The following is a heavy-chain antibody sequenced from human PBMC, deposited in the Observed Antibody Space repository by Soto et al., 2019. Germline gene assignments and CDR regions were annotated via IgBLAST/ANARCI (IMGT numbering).Heavy chain of an antibody. V-gene: IGHV4-31*03. J-gene: IGHJ3*02. Sequence: QVQLQESGPGLVKPSQTLSLTCTVSGGSISSGGYYWSWIRQHPGKGLEWIGYIYYSGSTYYNPSLKSRVTISLATSKNQFSLKLRPVPAAGTAVYYCSRNGAYCGGECPQAFDIWGQGTMVTVCS. CDR3: SRNGAYCGGECPQAFDI. CDR2: IYYSGST. CDR1: GGSISSGGYY. D-gene: IGHD2-21*01.